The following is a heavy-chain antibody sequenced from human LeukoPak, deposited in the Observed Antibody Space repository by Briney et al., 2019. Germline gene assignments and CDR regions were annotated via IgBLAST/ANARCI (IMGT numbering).Heavy chain of an antibody. J-gene: IGHJ4*02. D-gene: IGHD3-22*01. V-gene: IGHV1-46*01. CDR3: ARGHRSSGYALDY. Sequence: GASVKVSCKASGGTFSSYAISWVRQAPGQGLEWMGIINPSGGSTSYAQKFQGRVTMTRDMSTSTVYMELSSLRSEDTAVYYCARGHRSSGYALDYWGQGTLVTVSS. CDR2: INPSGGST. CDR1: GGTFSSYA.